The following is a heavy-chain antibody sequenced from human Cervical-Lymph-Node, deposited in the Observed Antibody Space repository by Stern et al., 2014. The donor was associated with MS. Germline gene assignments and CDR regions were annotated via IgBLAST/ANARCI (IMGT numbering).Heavy chain of an antibody. CDR2: IIPMFGKA. CDR3: ASSVGELTPEAV. J-gene: IGHJ6*02. D-gene: IGHD3-10*01. CDR1: GGTFSSHA. Sequence: PLVQSGAEVKKPGSSVRVSCKASGGTFSSHAISWVRQAPGPGLEWMGGIIPMFGKAKYAQKFQGRVTITADDSTSTAYMEVSSLRSEDTAVYYCASSVGELTPEAVWGQGTTVTVFS. V-gene: IGHV1-69*01.